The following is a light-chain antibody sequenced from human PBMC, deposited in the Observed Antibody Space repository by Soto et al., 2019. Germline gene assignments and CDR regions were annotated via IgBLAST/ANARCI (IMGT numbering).Light chain of an antibody. Sequence: QSALTQPASVSGSPGQSITISCTGTSSDVGGYNYVSWYQQHPGIAPKLLIYGVTNRPSGVSPRFSGSKSGNTASLTISGRQAEDEADYHCSSYTSASTLLYLFGTGTKLTVL. V-gene: IGLV2-14*01. J-gene: IGLJ1*01. CDR3: SSYTSASTLLYL. CDR2: GVT. CDR1: SSDVGGYNY.